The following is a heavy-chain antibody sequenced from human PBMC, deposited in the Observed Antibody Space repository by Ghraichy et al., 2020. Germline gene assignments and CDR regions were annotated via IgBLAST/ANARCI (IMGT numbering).Heavy chain of an antibody. CDR3: ARGPPIFGVVILYYYGMDV. J-gene: IGHJ6*02. V-gene: IGHV1-8*01. CDR1: GYTFTSYD. Sequence: ASVKVSCKASGYTFTSYDINWVRQATGQGLEWMGWMNPNSGNTGYAQKFQGRVTMTRNTSISTAYMELSSLRSEDTAVYYWARGPPIFGVVILYYYGMDVWGQGTTVTVSS. CDR2: MNPNSGNT. D-gene: IGHD3-3*01.